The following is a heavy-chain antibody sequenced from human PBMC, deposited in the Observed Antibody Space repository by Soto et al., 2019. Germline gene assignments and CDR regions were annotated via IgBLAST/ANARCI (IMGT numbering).Heavy chain of an antibody. CDR1: GFSLSTSGMC. J-gene: IGHJ6*02. Sequence: SGPTLVNPTQTLTLTCTFSGFSLSTSGMCVSWIRQPPGKALEWLALIDWDDDKYYSTSLKTRLTISKDTSKNQVVLTMTNMDPVDTATYYCARIRFMVRGVNYYYYGMDVWGQGTRVTVSS. D-gene: IGHD3-10*01. CDR2: IDWDDDK. V-gene: IGHV2-70*01. CDR3: ARIRFMVRGVNYYYYGMDV.